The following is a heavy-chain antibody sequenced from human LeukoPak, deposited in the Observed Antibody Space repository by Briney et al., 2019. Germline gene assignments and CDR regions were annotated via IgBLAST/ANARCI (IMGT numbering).Heavy chain of an antibody. CDR3: ARRIVVVVAASRMRRAGTKGWFDP. J-gene: IGHJ5*02. CDR1: GGSFSGYY. V-gene: IGHV4-34*01. Sequence: PSETLSLTCAVYGGSFSGYYWSWIRQPPGKGLEWLGEINHSGSTNYNPSLKSRVTISVDTSENQFSLKLSSVTAADTAVYYCARRIVVVVAASRMRRAGTKGWFDPWGQGTLVTVSS. CDR2: INHSGST. D-gene: IGHD2-15*01.